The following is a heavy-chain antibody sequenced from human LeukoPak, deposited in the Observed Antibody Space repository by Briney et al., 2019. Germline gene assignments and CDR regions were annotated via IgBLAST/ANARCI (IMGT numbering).Heavy chain of an antibody. D-gene: IGHD6-19*01. Sequence: QPGGSLRLSCAAYVFTFTTYEMNWVRQAQGKGLEWLSYISSSGSTIYYADSVKGRFTISRDNAKNSLYLKMNSLRAEDTAVYYCARDHQRLTFFDYWGQGTLVTVSP. CDR1: VFTFTTYE. CDR3: ARDHQRLTFFDY. J-gene: IGHJ4*02. V-gene: IGHV3-48*03. CDR2: ISSSGSTI.